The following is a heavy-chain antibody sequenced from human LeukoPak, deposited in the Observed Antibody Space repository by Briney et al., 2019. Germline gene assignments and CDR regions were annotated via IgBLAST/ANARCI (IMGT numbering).Heavy chain of an antibody. CDR2: IYSGGST. D-gene: IGHD5-24*01. CDR1: GFTVSSNY. Sequence: GGSLRLSCAASGFTVSSNYMSWVCQAPGKGLEWVSVIYSGGSTYYADSVKGRFTISRDNSKNTLYLQMNSLRAEDTAVYYCARWLQLNWFDPWGQGTLVTVSS. CDR3: ARWLQLNWFDP. V-gene: IGHV3-53*01. J-gene: IGHJ5*02.